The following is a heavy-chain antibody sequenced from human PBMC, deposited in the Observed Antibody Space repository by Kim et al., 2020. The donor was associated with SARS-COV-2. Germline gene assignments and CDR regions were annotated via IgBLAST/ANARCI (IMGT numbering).Heavy chain of an antibody. Sequence: SLTSRVTLSVDKSENQFSLKLSSVTAADTAVYYCARDQGGRPYYYCGMDVWGQGTTVTVSS. J-gene: IGHJ6*02. V-gene: IGHV4-4*02. CDR3: ARDQGGRPYYYCGMDV.